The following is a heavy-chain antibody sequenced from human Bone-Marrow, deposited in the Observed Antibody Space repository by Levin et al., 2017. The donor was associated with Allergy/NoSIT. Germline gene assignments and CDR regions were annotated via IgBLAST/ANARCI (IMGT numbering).Heavy chain of an antibody. Sequence: ASETLSLTCTVSGDSITKDYWSWIRQSPGKGLEWIGFVHHSGSTNYDPSLKPRVTMSPDTSKNQFSLNLRSVTAADTAVYFCVRWGASWPFFDSWGQGILVTVSS. CDR2: VHHSGST. CDR3: VRWGASWPFFDS. V-gene: IGHV4-59*01. D-gene: IGHD2-2*01. J-gene: IGHJ4*02. CDR1: GDSITKDY.